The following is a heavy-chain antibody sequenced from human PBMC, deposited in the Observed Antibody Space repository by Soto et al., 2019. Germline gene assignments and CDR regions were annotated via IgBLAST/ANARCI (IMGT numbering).Heavy chain of an antibody. CDR1: GVTVSHNY. Sequence: GGALRLSCAVPGVTVSHNYMSWGLQASRKGLEWVAIIFAGGDTYHADSVKGRFTVSRDNSKNTVDLHMNNLRAEDTAVYYCAKGDFDAWGPGTLVTVS. D-gene: IGHD3-16*01. CDR2: IFAGGDT. J-gene: IGHJ4*02. CDR3: AKGDFDA. V-gene: IGHV3-53*01.